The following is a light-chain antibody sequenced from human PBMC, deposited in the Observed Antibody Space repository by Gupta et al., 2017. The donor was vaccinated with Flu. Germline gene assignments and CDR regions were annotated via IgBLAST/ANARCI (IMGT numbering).Light chain of an antibody. CDR3: SSYTLTPTARSDWV. J-gene: IGLJ3*02. Sequence: QSALTQPASLSGSPGQPITPSGTGTISDVGGYNRVSWYQQHPGKAPKHIIYEVNSRPSEVSNRFSGSKSGNTASRTISWLQPDDEADYYCSSYTLTPTARSDWVFGGGTKLTVL. CDR2: EVN. CDR1: ISDVGGYNR. V-gene: IGLV2-14*01.